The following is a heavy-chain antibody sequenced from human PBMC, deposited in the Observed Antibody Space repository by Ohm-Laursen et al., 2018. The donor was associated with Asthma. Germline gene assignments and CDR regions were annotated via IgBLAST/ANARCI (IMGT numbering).Heavy chain of an antibody. CDR1: GYTFTTSG. J-gene: IGHJ4*02. CDR2: ISSYDGNT. CDR3: ARGREFNPLDS. Sequence: ASVKVSCKASGYTFTTSGISWVRQAPGQGLEWMGWISSYDGNTNSAQKFQGRVTMTADTSASTAYMELRTLRSDDTAVYYCARGREFNPLDSWGQGTLVTVSS. V-gene: IGHV1-18*04.